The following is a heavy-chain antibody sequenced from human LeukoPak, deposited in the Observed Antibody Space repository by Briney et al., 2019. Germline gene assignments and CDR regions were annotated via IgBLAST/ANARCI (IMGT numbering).Heavy chain of an antibody. J-gene: IGHJ1*01. CDR1: GCTFTGYY. V-gene: IGHV7-4-1*02. CDR3: ARDRYCSGGSCYSGDFQH. CDR2: INTNTGNP. D-gene: IGHD2-15*01. Sequence: GASVKVSCKASGCTFTGYYMHWVRQAPGQGLEWMGWINTNTGNPTYAQGFTGRFVFSLDTSVSTAYLQISSLKAEDTAVYYCARDRYCSGGSCYSGDFQHWGQGTLVTVSS.